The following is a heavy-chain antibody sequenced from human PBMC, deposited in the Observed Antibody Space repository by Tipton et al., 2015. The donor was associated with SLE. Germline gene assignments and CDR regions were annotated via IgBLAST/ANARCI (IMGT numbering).Heavy chain of an antibody. D-gene: IGHD2-15*01. J-gene: IGHJ4*02. CDR2: FYYSGAT. CDR1: GGSISSGSYF. Sequence: TLSLTCTLSGGSISSGSYFWTWIRQPPGKGLEWIGYFYYSGATYYNPSLQSRVTMSADTSKNQFSLKLNSVTAVDTAIYYCARSLGAGFCSGGNCFEPLDYWGQGILVTVSS. V-gene: IGHV4-30-2*05. CDR3: ARSLGAGFCSGGNCFEPLDY.